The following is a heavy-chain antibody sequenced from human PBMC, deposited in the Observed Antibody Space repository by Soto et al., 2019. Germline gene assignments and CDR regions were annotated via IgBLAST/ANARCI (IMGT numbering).Heavy chain of an antibody. CDR2: ISGGGGT. CDR1: GFTVSSNY. D-gene: IGHD3-16*01. CDR3: ARETLTIGGAFEF. Sequence: GGSLRLSCAASGFTVSSNYMSWVRQAPGKGLEWVSVISGGGGTYYADSVKGRFTISRHNANNTLYLQMSSLRIEDTAVYYCARETLTIGGAFEFWGQGTRVTVSS. V-gene: IGHV3-53*04. J-gene: IGHJ3*01.